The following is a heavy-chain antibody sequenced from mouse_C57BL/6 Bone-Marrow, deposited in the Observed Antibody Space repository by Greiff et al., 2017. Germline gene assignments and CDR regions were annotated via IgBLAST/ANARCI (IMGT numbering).Heavy chain of an antibody. Sequence: QVQLQQPGAELVKPGASVKLSCKASGYTFTSYWMQWVKQRPGQGLEWIGEIDPSDSYTNYNQKFKGQATLTVDTSSSTAYMQLSSLTSEDSAVYYCAREGNGDTCARDYWGQGTSVTVSS. CDR1: GYTFTSYW. J-gene: IGHJ4*01. CDR2: IDPSDSYT. D-gene: IGHD4-1*02. V-gene: IGHV1-50*01. CDR3: AREGNGDTCARDY.